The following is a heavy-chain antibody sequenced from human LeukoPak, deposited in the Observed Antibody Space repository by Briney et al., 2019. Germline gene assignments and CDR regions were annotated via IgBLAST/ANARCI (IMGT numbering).Heavy chain of an antibody. Sequence: SETLSLTCSASGGSISSGDDHWSWIRQPPGKGLEWIGYIYSSGSTNYNPSLKSRVTISVDTSKNQFSLKLSSVTAADTAVYYCARVDEGGYYYYGMDVWGQGTTVTVSS. CDR3: ARVDEGGYYYYGMDV. CDR2: IYSSGST. CDR1: GGSISSGDDH. J-gene: IGHJ6*02. V-gene: IGHV4-61*08. D-gene: IGHD3-16*01.